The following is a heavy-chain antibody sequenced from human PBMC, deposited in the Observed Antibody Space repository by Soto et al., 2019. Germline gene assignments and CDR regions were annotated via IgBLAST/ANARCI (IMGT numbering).Heavy chain of an antibody. CDR2: INPNSGGT. D-gene: IGHD2-15*01. Sequence: GASVKVSCKASGYTFTGYYMHWVRQAPGQGLEWMGWINPNSGGTNYAQKFQGWVTMTRDTSISTAYMELSRLRSDDTAVYYCARAGGGSLILHRPRPFDYWGQGTLVTVSS. CDR3: ARAGGGSLILHRPRPFDY. J-gene: IGHJ4*02. V-gene: IGHV1-2*04. CDR1: GYTFTGYY.